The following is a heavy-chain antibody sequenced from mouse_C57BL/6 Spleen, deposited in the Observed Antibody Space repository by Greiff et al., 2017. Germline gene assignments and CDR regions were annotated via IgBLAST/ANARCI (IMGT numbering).Heavy chain of an antibody. CDR1: GYTFTSYT. J-gene: IGHJ4*01. Sequence: VQLQESGAELARPGASVKMSCKASGYTFTSYTMHWVKQRPGQGLEWIGYINPSSGYTKYNQKFKDKATLTADKSSSTAYMQLSSLTSEDSAVYYCAYSHYCAMDYWGQGTSVTVSS. V-gene: IGHV1-4*01. CDR2: INPSSGYT. CDR3: AYSHYCAMDY.